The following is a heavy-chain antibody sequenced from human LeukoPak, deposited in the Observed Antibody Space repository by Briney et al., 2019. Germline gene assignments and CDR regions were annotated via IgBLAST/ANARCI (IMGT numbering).Heavy chain of an antibody. J-gene: IGHJ2*01. Sequence: PSETLSLTCAVYGGSFSGYYWSWIRQPPGKGLEWIGEINHSGSTNYNPSLKSRVTISVDTSKNQFSLKLSSVTAADTAVYYCAGGGDKTRSRWYFDLWGRGTLVTVSS. CDR3: AGGGDKTRSRWYFDL. CDR1: GGSFSGYY. D-gene: IGHD4-23*01. V-gene: IGHV4-34*01. CDR2: INHSGST.